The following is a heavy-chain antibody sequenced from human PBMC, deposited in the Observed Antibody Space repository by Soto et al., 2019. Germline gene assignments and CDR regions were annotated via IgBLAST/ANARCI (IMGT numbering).Heavy chain of an antibody. CDR1: GFTVRSNY. J-gene: IGHJ4*02. V-gene: IGHV3-53*01. CDR3: ARGVGGYEHLWYFDY. CDR2: IYRGGST. D-gene: IGHD5-12*01. Sequence: EVQLVESGGGLIQPGGSLRLSCAASGFTVRSNYMSWVRPAPGKGVEWVSVIYRGGSTCYADSGKGRFTISRDNSKITLYLQMTSLRAEDTAVYYCARGVGGYEHLWYFDYWGQGTLVTVSS.